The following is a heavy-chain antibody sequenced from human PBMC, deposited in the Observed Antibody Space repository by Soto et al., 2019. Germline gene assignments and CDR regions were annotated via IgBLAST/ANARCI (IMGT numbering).Heavy chain of an antibody. CDR2: ISYDGSNK. CDR3: AKETEYSSSSLPTYYYYYGMDV. Sequence: GSQRLSCAASGFTFSSYGMHWVRQAPGKGLEWVAVISYDGSNKYYADSVKGRFTISRDNSKNTLYLQMNSLRAEDTAVYYCAKETEYSSSSLPTYYYYYGMDVWGQGTTVTVSS. D-gene: IGHD6-6*01. J-gene: IGHJ6*02. CDR1: GFTFSSYG. V-gene: IGHV3-30*18.